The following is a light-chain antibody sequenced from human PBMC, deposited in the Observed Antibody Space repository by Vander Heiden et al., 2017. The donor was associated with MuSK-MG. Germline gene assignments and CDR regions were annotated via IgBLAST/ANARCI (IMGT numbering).Light chain of an antibody. CDR1: QSVSSY. Sequence: DIVLTQPPATLSLSPGERATLSCRASQSVSSYLVWYQQKPGQAPRLLIYDASNRATGIPARFSGSGSGTDFTLTISSLEPEDFAVYYCQQRCNWPLTFGGGTKVEIK. CDR3: QQRCNWPLT. J-gene: IGKJ4*01. V-gene: IGKV3-11*01. CDR2: DAS.